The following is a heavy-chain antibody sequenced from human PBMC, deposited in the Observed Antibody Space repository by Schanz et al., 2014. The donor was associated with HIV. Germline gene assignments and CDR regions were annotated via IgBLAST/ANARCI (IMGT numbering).Heavy chain of an antibody. CDR3: AKMARSVAANTNFDY. J-gene: IGHJ4*02. CDR2: ISGSGGST. Sequence: EVQLLESGGGLVQPGGSLRLSCAGSGFTFSSDAMSWVRQGPGKGLEWVSTISGSGGSTFYAGSVKGRFAISRDKSKNTLYLQMNSLRVEDTAVYYCAKMARSVAANTNFDYWGQGTLVTVSS. V-gene: IGHV3-23*01. CDR1: GFTFSSDA. D-gene: IGHD6-19*01.